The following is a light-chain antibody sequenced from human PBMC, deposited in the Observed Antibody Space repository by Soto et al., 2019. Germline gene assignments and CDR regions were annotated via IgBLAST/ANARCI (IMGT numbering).Light chain of an antibody. J-gene: IGLJ1*01. CDR1: NTDVGGYNY. V-gene: IGLV2-14*01. CDR2: EVS. Sequence: QSVLTQPASGSGSPGQSNNISWTGTNTDVGGYNYVSWYQQHPGKAPELMIYEVSHRPSGVPNRFSGSKSDNTASLTISGLQAEDGADYQCSSYTSCSTLDVGGPATKVTV. CDR3: SSYTSCSTLDV.